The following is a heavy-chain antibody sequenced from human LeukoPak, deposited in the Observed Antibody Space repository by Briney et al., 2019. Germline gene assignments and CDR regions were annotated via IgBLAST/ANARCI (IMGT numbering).Heavy chain of an antibody. D-gene: IGHD2-2*01. CDR1: GYTFTGYY. CDR2: INPNSGGT. V-gene: IGHV1-2*02. J-gene: IGHJ4*02. CDR3: ARVGSTSSEGYFDY. Sequence: ASVKVSCKASGYTFTGYYIHWVRQAPGQGLEWMGWINPNSGGTNYAQKFQGRVTMTRDTSISTAYIELSRLRSEDTAVYYCARVGSTSSEGYFDYWGQGTLVTVSS.